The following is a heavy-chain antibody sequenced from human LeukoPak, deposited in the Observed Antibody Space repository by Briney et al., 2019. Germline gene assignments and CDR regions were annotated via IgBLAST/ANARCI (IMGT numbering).Heavy chain of an antibody. Sequence: GRSLRLSCAASGFTFSSHGMHWVRQAPGKGLEWVAVIWYDGSNKYYADSVKGRFTISRDNSKNTLYLQMNSLRAEDTAVYYCARAPYRTDAFDIWGQGTMVTVSS. CDR3: ARAPYRTDAFDI. J-gene: IGHJ3*02. V-gene: IGHV3-33*01. D-gene: IGHD1-14*01. CDR1: GFTFSSHG. CDR2: IWYDGSNK.